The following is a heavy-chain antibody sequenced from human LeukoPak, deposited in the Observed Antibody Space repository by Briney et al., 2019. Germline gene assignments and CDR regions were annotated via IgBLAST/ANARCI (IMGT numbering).Heavy chain of an antibody. Sequence: GGSLRLSCAASGFTFSSYWMSWVRQAPGKGLEWVANIKKDGSEKYYVDSVKGRFTISRDNAKNSLYLQMNSLRAEDTAVYYCARDLYRIVVVPHYFDYWGQGTLVTVSP. CDR1: GFTFSSYW. CDR3: ARDLYRIVVVPHYFDY. D-gene: IGHD3-22*01. J-gene: IGHJ4*02. CDR2: IKKDGSEK. V-gene: IGHV3-7*01.